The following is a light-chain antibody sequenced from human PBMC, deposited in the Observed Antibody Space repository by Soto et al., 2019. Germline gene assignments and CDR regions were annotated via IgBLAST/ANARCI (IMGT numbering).Light chain of an antibody. CDR3: QQFGTSLLYT. J-gene: IGKJ2*01. CDR1: QSVNSGY. V-gene: IGKV3-20*01. CDR2: GAS. Sequence: EIVLTQSPGTLSLSPGERATLSCRASQSVNSGYLAWYQQKPGQAPRLLIYGASNRATGIPDRFSGSVSGTDFTLTISRLEPEDFAVYYCQQFGTSLLYTFGQGTKLEVK.